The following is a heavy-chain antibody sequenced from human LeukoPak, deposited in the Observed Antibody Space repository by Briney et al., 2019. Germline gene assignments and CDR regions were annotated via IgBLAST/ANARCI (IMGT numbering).Heavy chain of an antibody. CDR3: ASSMVRGVIKGGY. CDR2: ISSGSSTI. D-gene: IGHD3-10*01. Sequence: GGSLRLSCAASGFTFSSYSMNWVRQAPGKGLEWVSYISSGSSTIYYADSVKGRFTISRDNAKNSLYLQMNSLRAEDTAVYYCASSMVRGVIKGGYWGQGTLVTVSS. V-gene: IGHV3-48*01. J-gene: IGHJ4*02. CDR1: GFTFSSYS.